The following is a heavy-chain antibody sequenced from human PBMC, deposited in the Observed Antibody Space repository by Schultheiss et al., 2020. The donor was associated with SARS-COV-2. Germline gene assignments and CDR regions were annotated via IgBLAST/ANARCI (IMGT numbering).Heavy chain of an antibody. Sequence: SETLSLTCTVSGGSISSYYWSWIRQPPGKGLEWIGYIYYSGSTNYNPSLKSRVTISVDTSKNQFSLKLSSVTAADTAVYYCARDQRARMDVWGQGTTVTVSS. J-gene: IGHJ6*02. CDR3: ARDQRARMDV. CDR2: IYYSGST. V-gene: IGHV4-59*01. CDR1: GGSISSYY.